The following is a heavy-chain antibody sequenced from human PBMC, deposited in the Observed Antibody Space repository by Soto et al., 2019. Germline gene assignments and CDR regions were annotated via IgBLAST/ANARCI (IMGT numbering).Heavy chain of an antibody. CDR3: ARGSGRSEADAFDT. J-gene: IGHJ3*02. CDR1: GFRLSHYE. D-gene: IGHD2-15*01. Sequence: PGGSLRLSCAVSGFRLSHYEMSWIRQAPGEGPEWDSFISRSGATIYSVDSVKGRFSISRDNAKNSVCLQVRSLRVEDTAACCCARGSGRSEADAFDTWAQGTMVTVSS. V-gene: IGHV3-11*01. CDR2: ISRSGATI.